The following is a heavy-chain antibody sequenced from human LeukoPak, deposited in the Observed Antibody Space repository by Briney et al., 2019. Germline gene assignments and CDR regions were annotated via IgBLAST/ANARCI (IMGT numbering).Heavy chain of an antibody. CDR2: INPNSGGT. D-gene: IGHD3-10*01. Sequence: ASVKVSCKASGYTFTGYYMHWVRQAPGQGLEWMGWINPNSGGTNYAQKFQGRVTMTRDTSISKAYMELSRLRSDDTAVYYCARSPLLLWFGELNREPFDYWGQGTLVTVSS. J-gene: IGHJ4*02. V-gene: IGHV1-2*02. CDR1: GYTFTGYY. CDR3: ARSPLLLWFGELNREPFDY.